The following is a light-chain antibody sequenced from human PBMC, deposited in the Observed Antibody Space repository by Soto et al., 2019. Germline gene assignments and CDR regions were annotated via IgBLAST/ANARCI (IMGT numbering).Light chain of an antibody. CDR2: DVS. J-gene: IGKJ1*01. CDR1: QSISSW. Sequence: IQMTQSPSSLSASLGDRVTISCRASQSISSWFAWYQQKPGKAPKLLIYDVSSLESGVPSRFSGSGSGTEFTLTITSLQPDDSATYYCQQYDNFLTFGQGTKVDIK. V-gene: IGKV1-5*01. CDR3: QQYDNFLT.